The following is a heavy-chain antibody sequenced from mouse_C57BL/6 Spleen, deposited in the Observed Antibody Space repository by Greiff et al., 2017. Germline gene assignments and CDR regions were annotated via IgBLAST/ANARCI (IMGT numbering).Heavy chain of an antibody. V-gene: IGHV1-55*01. D-gene: IGHD4-1*01. Sequence: VQLQQPGAELVKPGASVKMSCKASGYTFTSYWITWVKQRLGQGLEWIGDIYPGSGSTNYNEKFKSKTTLTVDTSSSTAYMQLSSLTSEDSAGYYCARIGSGAGTNYWGQGTTLTVSS. CDR2: IYPGSGST. J-gene: IGHJ2*01. CDR1: GYTFTSYW. CDR3: ARIGSGAGTNY.